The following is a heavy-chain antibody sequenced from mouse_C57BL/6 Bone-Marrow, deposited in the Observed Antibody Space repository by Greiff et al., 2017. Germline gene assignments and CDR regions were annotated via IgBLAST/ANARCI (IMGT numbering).Heavy chain of an antibody. CDR1: GYTFTSYW. CDR2: IDPSDSYT. Sequence: QVQLKQPGAELVKPGASVKLSCKASGYTFTSYWMQWVKQRPGQGLEWIGEIDPSDSYTNYNQKFKGKATLTVDTSSSTAYMQLSSLTSEDSAVYYCATYYYGSSYGYYAMDYWGQGTSVTVSS. CDR3: ATYYYGSSYGYYAMDY. J-gene: IGHJ4*01. V-gene: IGHV1-50*01. D-gene: IGHD1-1*01.